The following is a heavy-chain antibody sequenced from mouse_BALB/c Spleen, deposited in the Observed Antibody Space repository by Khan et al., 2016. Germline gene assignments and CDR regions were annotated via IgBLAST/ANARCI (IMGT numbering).Heavy chain of an antibody. CDR2: IRNKANGYTT. V-gene: IGHV7-3*02. CDR3: ARGYYGYGGFAY. CDR1: GFTFTDYY. D-gene: IGHD1-2*01. J-gene: IGHJ3*01. Sequence: EVQLLESGGGLVQPGGSLRLSCATSGFTFTDYYMSWVRQPPGKALEWLGFIRNKANGYTTEYSASVKGRFTISRDNSQSILYLQMSTLRAEDSATYYCARGYYGYGGFAYWGQGALVTVSA.